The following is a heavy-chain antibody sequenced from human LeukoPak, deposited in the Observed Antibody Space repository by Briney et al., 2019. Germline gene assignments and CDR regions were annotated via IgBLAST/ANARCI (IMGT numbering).Heavy chain of an antibody. V-gene: IGHV3-30*04. CDR2: MSYDGVDE. CDR1: GFTFSSYA. Sequence: GGSLRLSCAASGFTFSSYAMSWVRQAPGKGLEWVAVMSYDGVDEYYADSVKGRFTIFRDNSKDTLYLQLNALTADDTAVYYCATEWAGATRRFEHWGQGTLVTVSS. D-gene: IGHD1-26*01. J-gene: IGHJ4*02. CDR3: ATEWAGATRRFEH.